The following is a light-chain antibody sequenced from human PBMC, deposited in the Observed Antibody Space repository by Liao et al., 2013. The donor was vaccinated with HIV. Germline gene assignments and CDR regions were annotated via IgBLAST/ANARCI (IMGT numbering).Light chain of an antibody. J-gene: IGLJ1*01. CDR1: NIGNKA. CDR3: QLWDSASDHGV. V-gene: IGLV3-12*01. Sequence: SYELTQPHSASVATAQMARITCGGNNIGNKAVHWFQQKPGQDPVLVIYGDGNRPSGIPERFSGSNPGNTTTLTISRIAAGDEADYFCQLWDSASDHGVFGTGTKVTVL. CDR2: GDG.